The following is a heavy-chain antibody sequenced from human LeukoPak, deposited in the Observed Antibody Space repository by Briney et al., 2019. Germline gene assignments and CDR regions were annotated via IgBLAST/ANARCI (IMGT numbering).Heavy chain of an antibody. D-gene: IGHD3-10*01. CDR3: TRDRGYYGSRPF. Sequence: GGSLRLSCTASGFTFGGYAMSWFRQAPGKGLEWVGFIRSKAYGGTTEYAASVKGRFTISRDDSKSIAYLQMNSLKTEDTAVYYCTRDRGYYGSRPFWGQGTLVTVSS. J-gene: IGHJ4*02. CDR2: IRSKAYGGTT. CDR1: GFTFGGYA. V-gene: IGHV3-49*03.